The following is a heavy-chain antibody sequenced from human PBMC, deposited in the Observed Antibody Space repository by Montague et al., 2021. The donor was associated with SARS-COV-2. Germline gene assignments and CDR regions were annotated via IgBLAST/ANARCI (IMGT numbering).Heavy chain of an antibody. J-gene: IGHJ2*01. CDR1: GFTFSSYA. V-gene: IGHV3-23*01. CDR3: AKVSPYYDILTGYRWGYFDL. D-gene: IGHD3-9*01. Sequence: SLRLSCAASGFTFSSYAMSWVRQAPGKGLEWVSAISGSGGSTYYADSVKGRFAISRDNSKNTLYLQMNSLRAEDTAVYYCAKVSPYYDILTGYRWGYFDLWGRGTPVTVSS. CDR2: ISGSGGST.